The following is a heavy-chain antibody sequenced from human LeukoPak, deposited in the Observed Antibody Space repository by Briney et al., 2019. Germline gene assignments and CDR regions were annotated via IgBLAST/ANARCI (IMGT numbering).Heavy chain of an antibody. J-gene: IGHJ6*03. Sequence: PSETLSLTCTVSGGSISNKYWSWIRQHPGKGLEWIGYIYYSGSTNYNPSLKSRVTILVDTSKNQFSLKLSSVTAADTAVYFCARDWGVGGRPGYMDVWGKGTTVTVSS. CDR3: ARDWGVGGRPGYMDV. CDR2: IYYSGST. CDR1: GGSISNKY. V-gene: IGHV4-59*01. D-gene: IGHD6-6*01.